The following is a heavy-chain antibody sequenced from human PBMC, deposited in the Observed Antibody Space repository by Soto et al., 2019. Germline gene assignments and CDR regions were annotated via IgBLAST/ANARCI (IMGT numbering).Heavy chain of an antibody. V-gene: IGHV3-73*01. CDR3: AKDQSNLVYYGSGSYLLYYYYYGMDV. Sequence: GGSLRLSCAASGFTFSGSAMHWVRQASGKGLEWVGRIRSKVNSYATAYAASVKGRFTISRDDSKNTAYLQMNSLKTEDTAVYYCAKDQSNLVYYGSGSYLLYYYYYGMDVWGQGTTVTVSS. D-gene: IGHD3-10*01. CDR1: GFTFSGSA. J-gene: IGHJ6*02. CDR2: IRSKVNSYAT.